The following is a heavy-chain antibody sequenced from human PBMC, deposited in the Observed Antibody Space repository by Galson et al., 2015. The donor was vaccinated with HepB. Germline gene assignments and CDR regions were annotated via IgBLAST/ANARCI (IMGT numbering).Heavy chain of an antibody. D-gene: IGHD4-23*01. CDR2: IIPILGIA. Sequence: SVKVSCKASGGTFSSYAISWVRQAPGQGLEWMGRIIPILGIANYAQKFQGRVTITADKSTSTAYMELSSLRSEDTAVYYCAAPPMDYGGNPVGAAFDIWGQGTMVTVSS. CDR3: AAPPMDYGGNPVGAAFDI. CDR1: GGTFSSYA. V-gene: IGHV1-69*04. J-gene: IGHJ3*02.